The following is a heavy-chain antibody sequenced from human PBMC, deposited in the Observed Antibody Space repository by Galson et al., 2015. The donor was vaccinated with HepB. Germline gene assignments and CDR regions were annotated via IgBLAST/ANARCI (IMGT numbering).Heavy chain of an antibody. CDR1: GYTLTNYP. J-gene: IGHJ5*02. V-gene: IGHV1-3*04. CDR2: INTGYGHT. CDR3: ARMEYQLQSGFDP. Sequence: SVKVSCKASGYTLTNYPMHWVRQAPGQRLEWMGWINTGYGHTKYSQKFQGRVTITRDTSASTVYMDLSSLTSEDTAVYYCARMEYQLQSGFDPWGQGTLVTVSS. D-gene: IGHD2-2*01.